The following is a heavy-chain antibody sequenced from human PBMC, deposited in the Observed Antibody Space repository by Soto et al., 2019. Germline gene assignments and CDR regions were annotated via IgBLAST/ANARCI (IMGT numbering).Heavy chain of an antibody. CDR2: IKQDGSEK. J-gene: IGHJ3*02. CDR3: ASGYCSSTSCYTHDAFDI. Sequence: GGSLRLSCAASGFTFSSYWMSWVRQAPGKGLEWVANIKQDGSEKYYVDSVKGRFTISRDNAKNSLYLQMNSLRAEDTAVYYCASGYCSSTSCYTHDAFDIWGQGTMVTVSS. CDR1: GFTFSSYW. V-gene: IGHV3-7*03. D-gene: IGHD2-2*02.